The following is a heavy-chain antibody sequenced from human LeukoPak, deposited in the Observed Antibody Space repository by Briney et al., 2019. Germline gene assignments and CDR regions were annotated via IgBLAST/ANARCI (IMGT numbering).Heavy chain of an antibody. J-gene: IGHJ3*02. CDR3: AIVISAGSGPTDAFDI. Sequence: GGSLRLSCAASGFTFSSYGMHWVRQAPGKGLEWVAVISYDGSNKYYADSVKGRFTISRDNSKNTLYLQMNSLRAEDTAVYYCAIVISAGSGPTDAFDIWGQGTMVTVSS. V-gene: IGHV3-30*03. CDR2: ISYDGSNK. D-gene: IGHD2-15*01. CDR1: GFTFSSYG.